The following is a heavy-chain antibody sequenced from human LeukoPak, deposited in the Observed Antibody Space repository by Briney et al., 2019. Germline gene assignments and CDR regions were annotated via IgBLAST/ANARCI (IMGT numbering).Heavy chain of an antibody. D-gene: IGHD3-16*01. CDR2: IYYSGST. CDR3: ARETSQKGAHYMDV. V-gene: IGHV4-59*01. Sequence: SETLSLTCTVSGGSISSYYWSWMRQPPGKGLEWIGYIYYSGSTNYNPSLKSRVTISVDTSKNQFSLKLSSVTAADTAVYYCARETSQKGAHYMDVWGKGTTVTISS. J-gene: IGHJ6*03. CDR1: GGSISSYY.